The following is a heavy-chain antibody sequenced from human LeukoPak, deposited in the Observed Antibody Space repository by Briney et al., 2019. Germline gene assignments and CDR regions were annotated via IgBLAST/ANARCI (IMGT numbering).Heavy chain of an antibody. CDR2: IIPIFGTA. CDR1: GGTFSSYA. D-gene: IGHD4-17*01. CDR3: ARDTSYGDPEGPT. Sequence: SVKVSCKASGGTFSSYAISWVRQAPGQGLEWMGGIIPIFGTANYAQKFQGRVTITTDESTSTAYMELSSLRSEDTAVYYCARDTSYGDPEGPTWGQGTLVTVSS. V-gene: IGHV1-69*05. J-gene: IGHJ5*02.